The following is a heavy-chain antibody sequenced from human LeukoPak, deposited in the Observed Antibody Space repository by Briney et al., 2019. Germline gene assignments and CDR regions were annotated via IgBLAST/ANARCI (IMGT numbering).Heavy chain of an antibody. D-gene: IGHD3-22*01. CDR3: ARIDTYYYDSSGYYSAFDI. Sequence: GGSLRLSCAASGFTFSTYSMNWVRQAPGKGLEWVSYIRSTSSHIDYADSVKGRFTISRDNAKNSLYLQMNGLRAEDTALYYCARIDTYYYDSSGYYSAFDIWGQGTIVTVSS. J-gene: IGHJ3*02. CDR1: GFTFSTYS. V-gene: IGHV3-21*04. CDR2: IRSTSSHI.